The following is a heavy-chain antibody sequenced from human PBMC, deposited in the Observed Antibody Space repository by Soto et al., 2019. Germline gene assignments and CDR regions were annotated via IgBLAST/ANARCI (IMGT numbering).Heavy chain of an antibody. CDR1: GFSLSTSGMC. J-gene: IGHJ4*02. V-gene: IGHV2-70*01. CDR2: IDWDDDK. D-gene: IGHD3-3*01. CDR3: ARIKAGYDFWSGYFDY. Sequence: SGPTLVNPTQTLTLTCTFSGFSLSTSGMCVSWIRQPPGKALEWLALIDWDDDKYYSTSLKTRLTISKDTSKNQVVLTMTNMDPVDTATYYCARIKAGYDFWSGYFDYWGQGALVTVSS.